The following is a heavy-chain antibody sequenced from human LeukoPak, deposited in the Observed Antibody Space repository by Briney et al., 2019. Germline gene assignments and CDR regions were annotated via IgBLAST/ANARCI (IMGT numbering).Heavy chain of an antibody. D-gene: IGHD4-17*01. CDR3: GRDPNGDYIGAFEF. V-gene: IGHV3-23*01. CDR2: IKGSGSYA. CDR1: DFAFANYA. J-gene: IGHJ3*01. Sequence: GGSLRLSCVGSDFAFANYAMTWVRLTPGKGLEWVSSIKGSGSYAMYADSVSGRFTTSRDNSRNTIFLQMTSLRAEDTAIYYCGRDPNGDYIGAFEFWGLGTLVSVSS.